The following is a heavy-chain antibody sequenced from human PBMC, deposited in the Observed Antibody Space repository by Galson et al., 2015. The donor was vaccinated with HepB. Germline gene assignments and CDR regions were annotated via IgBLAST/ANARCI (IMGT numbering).Heavy chain of an antibody. CDR3: ARQMGTRMPFDS. J-gene: IGHJ4*02. V-gene: IGHV4-59*08. Sequence: SETLSLTCTVSSASITSFYWSWIRQSSGQGLEWIGYVSYTGSINYNPSLKTRVTISVDTFKNKFSLKLSSVTAADTAVYYCARQMGTRMPFDSWGQGTLVTVSS. D-gene: IGHD5-24*01. CDR1: SASITSFY. CDR2: VSYTGSI.